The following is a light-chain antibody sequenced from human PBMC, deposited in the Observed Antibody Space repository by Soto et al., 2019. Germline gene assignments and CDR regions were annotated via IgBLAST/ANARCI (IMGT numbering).Light chain of an antibody. V-gene: IGKV1-39*01. J-gene: IGKJ5*01. CDR2: AAS. CDR1: QTITRW. Sequence: DIQLTQSQSSLSASVGDRVTITCRASQTITRWMAWYQQKPGKAHKLIIYAASSLQSGVPSRFSGSESGTDFTLTICSLQPEDFATYYCQQSYSPPPITSGPGTRLEIK. CDR3: QQSYSPPPIT.